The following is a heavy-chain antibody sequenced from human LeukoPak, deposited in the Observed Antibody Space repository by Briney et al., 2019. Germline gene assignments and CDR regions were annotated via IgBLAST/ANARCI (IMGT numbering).Heavy chain of an antibody. J-gene: IGHJ4*02. CDR1: GFTFSSYA. Sequence: PGGSLRLSCAASGFTFSSYAMSWVRQAPGKGLECVSAISGSGGSTYYADSVKGRFTISRDNSKNTLYLQMNSLRAEDTAVYYCAKVKTYYDFWSGYLDWGQGTLVTVSS. CDR3: AKVKTYYDFWSGYLD. CDR2: ISGSGGST. V-gene: IGHV3-23*01. D-gene: IGHD3-3*01.